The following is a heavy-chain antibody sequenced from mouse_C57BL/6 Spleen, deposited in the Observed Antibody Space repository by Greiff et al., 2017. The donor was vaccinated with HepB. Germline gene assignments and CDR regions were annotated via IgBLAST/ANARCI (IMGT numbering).Heavy chain of an antibody. CDR1: GYTFTSYW. CDR3: TRALLMEGAWFAY. V-gene: IGHV1-5*01. CDR2: IYPGNSDT. J-gene: IGHJ3*01. D-gene: IGHD1-1*01. Sequence: SGTVLARPGASVKMSCKTSGYTFTSYWMHWVKQRPGQGLEWIGAIYPGNSDTSYNQKFKGKAKLTAVTSASTAYMELSSLTNEDSAVYYCTRALLMEGAWFAYWGQGTLVTVSA.